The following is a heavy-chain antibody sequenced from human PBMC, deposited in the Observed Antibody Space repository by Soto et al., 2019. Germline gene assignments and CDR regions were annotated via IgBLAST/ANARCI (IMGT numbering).Heavy chain of an antibody. CDR2: IIPISGTA. V-gene: IGHV1-69*13. CDR1: GGTFSSYA. J-gene: IGHJ6*02. CDR3: ARSQGSSTSLEIYYYYYYGMDV. D-gene: IGHD2-2*01. Sequence: SVKVSCKASGGTFSSYAISWVRQAPGQGLEWMGGIIPISGTADYAQKFQGRVTITADESTSTAYMELSSLRSEDTAVYYCARSQGSSTSLEIYYYYYYGMDVWGQGTTVTVSS.